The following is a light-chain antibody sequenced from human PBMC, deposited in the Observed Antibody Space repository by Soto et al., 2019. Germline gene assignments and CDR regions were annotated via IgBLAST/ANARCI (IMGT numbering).Light chain of an antibody. CDR2: GAS. CDR1: QSVSSIY. V-gene: IGKV3-20*01. Sequence: ESVLTQSPGTLSLSPGEKATLSCRASQSVSSIYLAWYQQKPGQAPRLLIYGASSSATGIPDRFSGSGSGTDFTLTVSRLEPEDFAVYYCQQFGSSSWTFGQGTKVDIK. CDR3: QQFGSSSWT. J-gene: IGKJ1*01.